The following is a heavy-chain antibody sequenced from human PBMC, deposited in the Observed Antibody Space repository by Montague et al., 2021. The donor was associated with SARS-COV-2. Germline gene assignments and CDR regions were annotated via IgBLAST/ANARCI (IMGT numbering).Heavy chain of an antibody. D-gene: IGHD3-3*01. CDR2: IYYSGST. CDR1: GGSISSGGYY. J-gene: IGHJ4*02. CDR3: ARAGITIFGVVTNFDY. V-gene: IGHV4-31*03. Sequence: TLSLTCTVSGGSISSGGYYWSWIRQHPGKGLEWIGYIYYSGSTYYNPSLKSRVTISVDTSKNQFSLKLSSVTAAGTAVYYCARAGITIFGVVTNFDYWGQGTLVTVSS.